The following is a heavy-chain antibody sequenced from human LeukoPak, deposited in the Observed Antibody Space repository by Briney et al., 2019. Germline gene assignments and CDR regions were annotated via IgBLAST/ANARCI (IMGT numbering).Heavy chain of an antibody. Sequence: GGSLRLSCAASGFTFSSYEMNWVRQAPGKGLEWVSYSSSGGGTIYHADSVRGRFTISRDNAKNSLYLHMTSLRAEDTAVYYCARQKDRGVIVGSLGYWGQGTLVTVSS. J-gene: IGHJ4*02. V-gene: IGHV3-48*03. CDR2: SSSGGGTI. D-gene: IGHD3-16*02. CDR1: GFTFSSYE. CDR3: ARQKDRGVIVGSLGY.